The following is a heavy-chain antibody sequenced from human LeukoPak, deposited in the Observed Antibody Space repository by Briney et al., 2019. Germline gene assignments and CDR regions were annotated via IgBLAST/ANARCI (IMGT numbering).Heavy chain of an antibody. Sequence: GGSLRLSCAASGFTVSSNYMSWVRQAPGKGLEWVSVIYSGGSTHYADSVKGRFTISRHNSKNTLYLQMNSLRAEDTAVYYCAVSSSSWARGAFDIWGQGTMVTVSS. J-gene: IGHJ3*02. CDR1: GFTVSSNY. CDR2: IYSGGST. V-gene: IGHV3-53*04. D-gene: IGHD6-13*01. CDR3: AVSSSSWARGAFDI.